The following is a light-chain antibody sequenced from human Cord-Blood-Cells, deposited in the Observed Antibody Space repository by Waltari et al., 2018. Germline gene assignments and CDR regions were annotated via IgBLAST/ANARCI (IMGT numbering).Light chain of an antibody. CDR2: DVS. Sequence: QSALTQPASPSVSPGQSITISCTGTSSHVGGYTYVSWYQQHPGKAPKLMIYDVSNRPSGVSNRFSGSKSGNTASLTISGLQAEDEADYYCSSYTSSSTWVFGGGTKLTVL. CDR3: SSYTSSSTWV. V-gene: IGLV2-14*03. CDR1: SSHVGGYTY. J-gene: IGLJ3*02.